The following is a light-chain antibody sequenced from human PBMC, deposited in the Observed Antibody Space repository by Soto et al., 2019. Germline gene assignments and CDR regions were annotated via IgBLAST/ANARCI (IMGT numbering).Light chain of an antibody. V-gene: IGLV2-14*01. CDR2: EVS. CDR3: SSYTSSRNHWV. J-gene: IGLJ3*02. CDR1: SSDVGGYNY. Sequence: QSALTQPASVSGSPGQSITISCTGTSSDVGGYNYVSWYQQHPGKAPKLMIYEVSNRPSGVSNRFSGSKSGKTASLTISGLQAEDEADYYCSSYTSSRNHWVFGGGTKLTVL.